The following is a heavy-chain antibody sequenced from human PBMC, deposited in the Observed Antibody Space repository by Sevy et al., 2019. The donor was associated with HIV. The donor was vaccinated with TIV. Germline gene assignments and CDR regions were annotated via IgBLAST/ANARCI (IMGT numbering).Heavy chain of an antibody. CDR1: GFTFSSYA. CDR3: AKVDRPIMVRGVITPFDY. V-gene: IGHV3-23*01. J-gene: IGHJ4*02. D-gene: IGHD3-10*01. CDR2: ISGSGGST. Sequence: GGSLRLSCAASGFTFSSYAMSWVRQAPGKGLEWVSAISGSGGSTYYADSVKGRFTISRDNSKNTLYLQMNSLRAEETAVYYCAKVDRPIMVRGVITPFDYWGQGTLVTVSS.